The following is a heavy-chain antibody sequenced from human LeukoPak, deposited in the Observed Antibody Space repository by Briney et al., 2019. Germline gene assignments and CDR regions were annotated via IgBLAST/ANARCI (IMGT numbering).Heavy chain of an antibody. J-gene: IGHJ4*02. CDR3: ARYAGDKTHNYFDY. CDR1: AFTFRSYS. V-gene: IGHV3-48*01. Sequence: GGSLRLSCAASAFTFRSYSMNWVRQAPGKGLEWVSYISSSGSTIYYADSVKGRFTISRDNAKNSLYLQMNSLRAEDTAVYYCARYAGDKTHNYFDYWGQGTLVTVSS. D-gene: IGHD2-8*01. CDR2: ISSSGSTI.